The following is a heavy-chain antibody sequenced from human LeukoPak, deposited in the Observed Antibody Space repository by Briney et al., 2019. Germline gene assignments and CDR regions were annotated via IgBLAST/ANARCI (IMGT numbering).Heavy chain of an antibody. CDR2: ISGSTTYT. J-gene: IGHJ4*02. D-gene: IGHD2-8*01. V-gene: IGHV3-21*01. Sequence: GGSLRLSCATSGFTFGSYPMYWVRQAPGKGLEWVSSISGSTTYTYYADSMKGRFTISRDNAKNTLYLQMNSLRAEDTAVYYCARVGGVGYWGQGTLVTVSS. CDR3: ARVGGVGY. CDR1: GFTFGSYP.